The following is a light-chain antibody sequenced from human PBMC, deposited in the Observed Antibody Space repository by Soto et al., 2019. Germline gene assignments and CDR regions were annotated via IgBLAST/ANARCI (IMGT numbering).Light chain of an antibody. Sequence: QSVLTQPPSVSAAPGQKVTISCSGTSSDVGGYQYVSWYQQYPGKAPKLMIYAVNKRPSGVPDRFSGSRSGNTASLTVSGLQAEDEADYYCSSYAGSNNYVFGTGTKVTVL. J-gene: IGLJ1*01. CDR3: SSYAGSNNYV. CDR2: AVN. CDR1: SSDVGGYQY. V-gene: IGLV2-8*01.